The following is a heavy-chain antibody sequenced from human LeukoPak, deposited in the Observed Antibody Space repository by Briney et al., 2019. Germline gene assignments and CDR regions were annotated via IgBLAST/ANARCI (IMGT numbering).Heavy chain of an antibody. V-gene: IGHV1-46*03. D-gene: IGHD2-2*01. Sequence: GASVKVSCKASGYTFTSYYMHWVRQAPGQGPEWMGIINPSGGSTSYAQKFQGRVTMTRDTSTSTVYMELSSLRSEDTAVYYCARDREEYQLLYYWGQGTLVTVSS. J-gene: IGHJ4*02. CDR3: ARDREEYQLLYY. CDR1: GYTFTSYY. CDR2: INPSGGST.